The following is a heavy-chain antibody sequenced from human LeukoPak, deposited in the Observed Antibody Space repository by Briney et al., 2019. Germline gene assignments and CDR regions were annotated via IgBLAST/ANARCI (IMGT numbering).Heavy chain of an antibody. V-gene: IGHV4-30-4*08. J-gene: IGHJ2*01. Sequence: SQTLSLTCTVSGGSISSGDYYWSWIRQPPGKGLEWIGYIYYSGSTYYNPSLKSRVTISVDTSKNQFSLKLSSVTAADTAVYYCARKAPFDSSGYYYWYFDLWGRGTLVTVSS. CDR1: GGSISSGDYY. D-gene: IGHD3-22*01. CDR2: IYYSGST. CDR3: ARKAPFDSSGYYYWYFDL.